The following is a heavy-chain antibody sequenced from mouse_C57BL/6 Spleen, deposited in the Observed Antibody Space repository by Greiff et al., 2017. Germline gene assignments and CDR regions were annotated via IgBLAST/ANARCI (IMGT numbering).Heavy chain of an antibody. J-gene: IGHJ2*01. CDR3: TTPPLLGAVYFDH. D-gene: IGHD3-3*01. Sequence: EVQLQQSGAELVRPGASVKLSCTASGFNSKDDYMHWVKQRPEQGLEWIGWIDPENGDTEYASKFQGKATITADTSSNTAYLQLSSLTSEDTVVYYCTTPPLLGAVYFDHWSQGTPPSVSS. V-gene: IGHV14-4*01. CDR2: IDPENGDT. CDR1: GFNSKDDY.